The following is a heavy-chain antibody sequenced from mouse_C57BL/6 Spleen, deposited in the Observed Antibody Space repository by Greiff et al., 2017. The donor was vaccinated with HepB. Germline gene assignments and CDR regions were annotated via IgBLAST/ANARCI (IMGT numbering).Heavy chain of an antibody. D-gene: IGHD1-1*01. J-gene: IGHJ2*01. Sequence: VQLQQSGAELVKPGASVKLSCTASGFNIKDYYMHWVKQRTEQGLEWIGRIDPEDGETKYAPKFLGKATITADTSSNTAYLQLSSLTSEDTAVYYCARGITTGCDYWGQGTTLTVSS. CDR1: GFNIKDYY. V-gene: IGHV14-2*01. CDR3: ARGITTGCDY. CDR2: IDPEDGET.